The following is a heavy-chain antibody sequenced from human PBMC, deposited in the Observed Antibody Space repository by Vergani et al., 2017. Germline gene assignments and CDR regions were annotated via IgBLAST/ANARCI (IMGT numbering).Heavy chain of an antibody. D-gene: IGHD2-15*01. CDR1: GFTFSSYG. J-gene: IGHJ4*02. CDR3: AQAQGYCSGGTCPAGFYPFGFDY. Sequence: QVQLVESGGGVVQPGRSLRLSCAASGFTFSSYGMHWVRQAPGKGLEWVAVISYDGSNKYYADSVKGRLTISRDNSKNTLYLQMNSLRAEDTAVYYCAQAQGYCSGGTCPAGFYPFGFDYWGQGSLVTVSS. CDR2: ISYDGSNK. V-gene: IGHV3-30*18.